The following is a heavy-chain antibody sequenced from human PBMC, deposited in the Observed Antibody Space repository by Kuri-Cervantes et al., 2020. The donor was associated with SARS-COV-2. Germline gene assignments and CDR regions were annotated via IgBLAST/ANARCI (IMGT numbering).Heavy chain of an antibody. J-gene: IGHJ4*02. CDR3: ARDVGYGGASELDITYFDS. D-gene: IGHD4-23*01. CDR2: IIPFFGTP. CDR1: GATFSTYG. Sequence: SVKVSCKASGATFSTYGFSWVRQAPGQGLEWMGGIIPFFGTPTYAQRFEGRVTITADDSLSTVYMELSSLRFEDTAVYFCARDVGYGGASELDITYFDSWGQGTLVTVSS. V-gene: IGHV1-69*13.